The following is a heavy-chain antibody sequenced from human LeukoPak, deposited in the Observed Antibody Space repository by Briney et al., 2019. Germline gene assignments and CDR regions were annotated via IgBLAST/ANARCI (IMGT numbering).Heavy chain of an antibody. CDR1: GYTFTSYG. CDR3: ARGQLLWFGERVGYFDY. Sequence: ASVKLSCKASGYTFTSYGISWVRQAPGQGLEWMGWISAYNGNTNYAQKLQGRVTMTTDTSTSTAYMELSSLRSDDTAVYYCARGQLLWFGERVGYFDYWGQGTLVTVSS. V-gene: IGHV1-18*01. CDR2: ISAYNGNT. D-gene: IGHD3-10*01. J-gene: IGHJ4*02.